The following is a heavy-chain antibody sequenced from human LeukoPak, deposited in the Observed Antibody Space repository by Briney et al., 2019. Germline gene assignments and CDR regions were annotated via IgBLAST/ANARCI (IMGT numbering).Heavy chain of an antibody. Sequence: GGSLRLSCTASESTFSSYGMSWVRQTPGKGLEWVSSIGSSGIHIYYADSLKGRFTISRDNAKNSLYLQMNGLRAEDTAVYYCAKITVPGQWNFDLWGRGTLVTVSS. CDR2: IGSSGIHI. J-gene: IGHJ2*01. CDR3: AKITVPGQWNFDL. CDR1: ESTFSSYG. V-gene: IGHV3-21*01. D-gene: IGHD6-19*01.